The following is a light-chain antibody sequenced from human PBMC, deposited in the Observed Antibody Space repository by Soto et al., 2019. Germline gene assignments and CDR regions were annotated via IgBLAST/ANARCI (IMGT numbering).Light chain of an antibody. Sequence: DLQMTQSPSSLSTSVGDRVTITCQASQDINNYLNWYQQKPGKAPKLLIYDASNLETGVPSRFSGSGSGTDFTFSISSLQPEDIATYYCQQYDNLPTFGQGTKLEIK. CDR2: DAS. J-gene: IGKJ2*01. CDR1: QDINNY. CDR3: QQYDNLPT. V-gene: IGKV1-33*01.